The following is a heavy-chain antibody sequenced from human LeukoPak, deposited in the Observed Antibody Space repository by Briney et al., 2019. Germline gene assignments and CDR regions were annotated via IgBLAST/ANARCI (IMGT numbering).Heavy chain of an antibody. CDR3: ARSLDSSGYYCDY. J-gene: IGHJ4*02. D-gene: IGHD3-22*01. V-gene: IGHV1-69*05. CDR1: GGTFSSYA. Sequence: SVKVSCKASGGTFSSYAISWVRQAPGQGLEWMGRIIPIFGTANYAQKFQGRVTITTDESTSTAYMELSSLRSEDTAVYYCARSLDSSGYYCDYWGQGTLVTVSS. CDR2: IIPIFGTA.